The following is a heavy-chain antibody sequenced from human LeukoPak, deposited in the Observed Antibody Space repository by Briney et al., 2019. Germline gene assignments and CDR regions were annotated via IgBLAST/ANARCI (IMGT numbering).Heavy chain of an antibody. D-gene: IGHD3-22*01. J-gene: IGHJ3*02. CDR2: IYHSGST. CDR1: GGSISSGGYY. CDR3: ARAPKGFANYYDSTSKATHAFDI. V-gene: IGHV4-30-2*01. Sequence: TSQTLSLTCTVSGGSISSGGYYWSWIRQPPGKGLEWIGEIYHSGSTNYNPSLKSRVTISVDTSKNQFSLKLSSVTAAGTAVYYCARAPKGFANYYDSTSKATHAFDIWGQGTMVTVSS.